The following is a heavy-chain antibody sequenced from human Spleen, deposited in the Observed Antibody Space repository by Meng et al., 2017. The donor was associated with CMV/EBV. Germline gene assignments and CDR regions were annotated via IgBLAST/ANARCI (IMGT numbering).Heavy chain of an antibody. Sequence: GGLRLSCAASGFTFSSYDMHWVRQATGKGLEWVSAIGTAGDTYYPGSVKGRFTISRENAKNSLYLQMNSLRAGDTAVYYCAREVGGLYYFDFWGQGTLVTVSS. CDR2: IGTAGDT. V-gene: IGHV3-13*01. J-gene: IGHJ4*02. D-gene: IGHD6-25*01. CDR1: GFTFSSYD. CDR3: AREVGGLYYFDF.